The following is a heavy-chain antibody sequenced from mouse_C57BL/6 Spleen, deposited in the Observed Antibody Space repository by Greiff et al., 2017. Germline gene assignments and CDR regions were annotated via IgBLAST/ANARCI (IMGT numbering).Heavy chain of an antibody. J-gene: IGHJ4*01. Sequence: VQLQQPGAELVKPGASVKLSCKASGYTFTSYWMHWVKQRPGQGLEWIGMIHPNSGSTNYNEKFKSKATLTVDKSSRTVYMQLSILTSEDSAVYYCASPSSGTGGYYAMDYWGQGTSVTVSS. D-gene: IGHD4-1*01. V-gene: IGHV1-64*01. CDR3: ASPSSGTGGYYAMDY. CDR1: GYTFTSYW. CDR2: IHPNSGST.